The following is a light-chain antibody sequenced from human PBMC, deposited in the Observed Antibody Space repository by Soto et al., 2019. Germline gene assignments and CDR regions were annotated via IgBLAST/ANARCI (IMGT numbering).Light chain of an antibody. CDR3: QQYGSSQFT. CDR1: QSVNNNY. CDR2: DTS. V-gene: IGKV3-20*01. J-gene: IGKJ3*01. Sequence: EIVLMQSPCTLSLSPGEGATLSCRASQSVNNNYLAWYQQRPGQAPTVLIFDTSRRATGVPDRFSGSGSGTDFTLRISRVEPDDFAVYYCQQYGSSQFTFGPGTKVNIK.